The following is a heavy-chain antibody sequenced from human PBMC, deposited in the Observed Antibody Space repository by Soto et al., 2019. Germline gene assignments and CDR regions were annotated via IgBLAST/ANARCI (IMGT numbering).Heavy chain of an antibody. J-gene: IGHJ4*02. V-gene: IGHV1-2*04. CDR3: ARDSSRCSGGSCYSVLGYDY. CDR1: GYTFTGYY. D-gene: IGHD2-15*01. CDR2: INPNSGGT. Sequence: ASVKVSCKASGYTFTGYYMHWVRQAPGQGLEWMGWINPNSGGTNYAQKFQGWVTMTRDTSISTAYMELSRLRSDDTAVYYCARDSSRCSGGSCYSVLGYDYWGQGTLVTVSS.